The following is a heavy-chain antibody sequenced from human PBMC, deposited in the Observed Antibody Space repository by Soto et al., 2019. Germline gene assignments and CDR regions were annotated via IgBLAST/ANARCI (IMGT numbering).Heavy chain of an antibody. J-gene: IGHJ4*02. CDR3: ARDGYCSGGSCNDY. CDR1: GDSINNYY. CDR2: IYYSGIT. Sequence: ETLSLTCTVSGDSINNYYWSWIRQSPGKGLEWIGYIYYSGITNYNPSLKSRVTISVDTSKNQFSLKLSSVTAADTAVYYCARDGYCSGGSCNDYWGQGTLVTVSS. V-gene: IGHV4-59*01. D-gene: IGHD2-15*01.